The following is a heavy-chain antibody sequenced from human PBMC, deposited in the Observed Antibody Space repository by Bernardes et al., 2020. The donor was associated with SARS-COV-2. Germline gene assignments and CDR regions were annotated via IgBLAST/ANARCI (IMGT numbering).Heavy chain of an antibody. CDR3: ARGRVTIYGVLVMLPAAGPLDY. Sequence: SETLSLTCAVYGGSFSDYYWSWIRQSPEKGLEWIGEINHSGSTSYNPSLKSRVTISIDTSKNQFSLKLSSVTAADTAAYYCARGRVTIYGVLVMLPAAGPLDYWGQGTLVSVSS. V-gene: IGHV4-34*01. J-gene: IGHJ4*02. D-gene: IGHD3-3*01. CDR1: GGSFSDYY. CDR2: INHSGST.